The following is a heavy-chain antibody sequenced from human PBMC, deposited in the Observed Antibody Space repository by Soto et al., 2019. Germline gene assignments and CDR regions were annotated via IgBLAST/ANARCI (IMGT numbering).Heavy chain of an antibody. J-gene: IGHJ4*02. V-gene: IGHV3-23*01. CDR2: ISGSGGNT. CDR3: AGEPYWPYYFDY. CDR1: GFTFSSYA. Sequence: VGSLMLSCVACGFTFSSYAFNWVRQAPGRGLEWVSAISGSGGNTYYADSVKGRFTISRDNSKNTLYLQMNSLSAEDTAVYYCAGEPYWPYYFDYWGQGTRVTDSS. D-gene: IGHD2-8*02.